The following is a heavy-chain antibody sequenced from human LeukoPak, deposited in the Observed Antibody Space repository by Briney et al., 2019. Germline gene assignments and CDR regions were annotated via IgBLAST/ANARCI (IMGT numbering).Heavy chain of an antibody. J-gene: IGHJ4*02. CDR3: AKYPGPKYQLAPFDY. V-gene: IGHV3-23*01. CDR2: ISGSGGST. CDR1: GFTFSSYA. Sequence: GGSLRLSCAASGFTFSSYAMSWVRQAPGKRLEWVSAISGSGGSTYYADSVKGRFTISRDNSKNTLYLQMNSLRAEDTAVYYCAKYPGPKYQLAPFDYWGQGTLVTVSS. D-gene: IGHD2-2*01.